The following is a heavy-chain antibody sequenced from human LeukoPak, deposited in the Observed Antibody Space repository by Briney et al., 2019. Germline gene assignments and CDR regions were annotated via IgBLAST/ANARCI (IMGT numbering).Heavy chain of an antibody. Sequence: GGSLKLSCAASGFTFSSYAMHWVRQAPGKGLEWVAVISYDGSNKYYADSVKGRFTISRDNSKNTLYLQMNSLRAEDTAVYYCARVLVSEAGYYYYGMDVWGQGTTVTVSS. CDR2: ISYDGSNK. V-gene: IGHV3-30-3*01. J-gene: IGHJ6*02. CDR3: ARVLVSEAGYYYYGMDV. CDR1: GFTFSSYA. D-gene: IGHD2-21*01.